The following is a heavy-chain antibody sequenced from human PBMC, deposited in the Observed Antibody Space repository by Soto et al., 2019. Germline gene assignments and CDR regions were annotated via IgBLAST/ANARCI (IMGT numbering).Heavy chain of an antibody. CDR2: IIPIFGTA. V-gene: IGHV1-69*12. D-gene: IGHD3-3*01. Sequence: QVQLVQSGAEVKKPGSSVKVSCKASGGTFSSYAISWVRQAPGQGLEWMGGIIPIFGTANYAQKFQGRVTITADESTGTAYMELSSLRSEDTAVYYCARVRRSGLRNYYYGMDVWGQGTTVTVSS. CDR1: GGTFSSYA. CDR3: ARVRRSGLRNYYYGMDV. J-gene: IGHJ6*02.